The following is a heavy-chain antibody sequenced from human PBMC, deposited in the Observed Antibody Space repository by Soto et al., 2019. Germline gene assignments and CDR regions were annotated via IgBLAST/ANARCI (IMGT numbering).Heavy chain of an antibody. V-gene: IGHV3-30-3*01. Sequence: PGGSLRLSCAASGFTFSSYAMHWVRQAPGKGLEWVAVISYDGSNKYYADSVKGRFTISRDNSKNTLYLQMNSLRAEDTAVYYSARGDGEIRFLEWPIYYYGMDVWGEGTTVTVSS. CDR3: ARGDGEIRFLEWPIYYYGMDV. CDR1: GFTFSSYA. CDR2: ISYDGSNK. J-gene: IGHJ6*04. D-gene: IGHD3-3*01.